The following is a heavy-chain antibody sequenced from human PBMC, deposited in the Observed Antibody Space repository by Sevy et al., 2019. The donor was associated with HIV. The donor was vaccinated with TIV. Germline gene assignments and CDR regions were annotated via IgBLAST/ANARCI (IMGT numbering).Heavy chain of an antibody. Sequence: GGSLRLSCAASGFTFSKYSMSWVRQPPGKGLEWVSTLSFGGGEINYADSVKGRFTISRDNSKISVYLQMNNLRPEDRAVYYCAREGCTKPHDYWGQGTLVTVSS. CDR3: AREGCTKPHDY. V-gene: IGHV3-23*01. CDR2: LSFGGGEI. J-gene: IGHJ4*02. CDR1: GFTFSKYS. D-gene: IGHD2-8*01.